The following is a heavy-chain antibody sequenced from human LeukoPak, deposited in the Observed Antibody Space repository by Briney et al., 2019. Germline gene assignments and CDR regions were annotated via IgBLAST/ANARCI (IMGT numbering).Heavy chain of an antibody. J-gene: IGHJ4*02. V-gene: IGHV1-69*13. Sequence: APVKVSCKASGVTFSSYAISWVRQAPGQGLEWMGGIIPIFGTANYAQKFQGRVTITADESTSTAYMELSSLRSEDTAVYYCARLYYYDSSGYDDYWGQGTLVTVSS. CDR3: ARLYYYDSSGYDDY. D-gene: IGHD3-22*01. CDR2: IIPIFGTA. CDR1: GVTFSSYA.